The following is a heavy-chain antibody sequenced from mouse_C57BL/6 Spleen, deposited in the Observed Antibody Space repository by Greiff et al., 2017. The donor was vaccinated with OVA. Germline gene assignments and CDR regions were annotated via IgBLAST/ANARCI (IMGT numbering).Heavy chain of an antibody. CDR1: GYTFTDYY. J-gene: IGHJ2*01. CDR3: ARSNLLYYFDY. Sequence: EVKLQQSGPELVKPGASVKISCKASGYTFTDYYMNWVKQSHGKSLEWIGDINPNNGGTSYNQKFKGKATLTVDKSSSTAYMELRSLTSEDSAVYYCARSNLLYYFDYWGQGTTLTVSS. CDR2: INPNNGGT. D-gene: IGHD4-1*01. V-gene: IGHV1-26*01.